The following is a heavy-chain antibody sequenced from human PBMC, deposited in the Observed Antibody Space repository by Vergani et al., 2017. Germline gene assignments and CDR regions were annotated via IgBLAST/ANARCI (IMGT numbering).Heavy chain of an antibody. J-gene: IGHJ5*02. CDR2: ISGSGGST. V-gene: IGHV3-23*04. Sequence: VQLVESGGGVVQRGGSLRLSCAASGFTFNHYAMNWVRQAPGKGLEWVSGISGSGGSTYYAGSVKGRFTISRDSSKNTLYLQMNSLSAGDTAVYYCARDLSAVPDVNWFDPWGQGTLVTVSS. CDR3: ARDLSAVPDVNWFDP. D-gene: IGHD2-2*01. CDR1: GFTFNHYA.